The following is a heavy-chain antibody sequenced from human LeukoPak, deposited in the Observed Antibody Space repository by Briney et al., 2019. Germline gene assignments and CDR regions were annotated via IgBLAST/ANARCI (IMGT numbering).Heavy chain of an antibody. Sequence: ASVKVSCKASGYTFTSYDINWVRQATGQGLEWMGWMNPNSGNTGYAQKFQGRVTITRNTSISTAYMELSSLRSEDTAVYYCARRPSYSPSYFYSCGMDVWGQGTAVTVSS. CDR2: MNPNSGNT. J-gene: IGHJ6*02. V-gene: IGHV1-8*03. CDR3: ARRPSYSPSYFYSCGMDV. CDR1: GYTFTSYD. D-gene: IGHD2-15*01.